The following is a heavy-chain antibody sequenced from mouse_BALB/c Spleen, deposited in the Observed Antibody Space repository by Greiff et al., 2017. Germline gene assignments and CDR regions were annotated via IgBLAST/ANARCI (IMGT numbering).Heavy chain of an antibody. D-gene: IGHD2-1*01. V-gene: IGHV1-14*01. CDR2: INPYNDGT. CDR3: ARESLYGNYAY. Sequence: VQLQQSGPELVKPGASVKMSCKASGYTFTSYVMHWVKQKPGQGLEWIGYINPYNDGTKYNEKFKGKATLTSDKSSSTAYMELSSLTSEDSAVYYCARESLYGNYAYWGQGTLVTVSA. CDR1: GYTFTSYV. J-gene: IGHJ3*01.